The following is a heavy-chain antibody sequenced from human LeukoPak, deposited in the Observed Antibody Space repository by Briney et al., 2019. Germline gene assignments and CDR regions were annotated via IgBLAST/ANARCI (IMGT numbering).Heavy chain of an antibody. CDR2: IYHSGST. D-gene: IGHD2-21*01. CDR3: ARHRSPTPPKYCGGDCPGYFQH. V-gene: IGHV4-38-2*02. J-gene: IGHJ1*01. Sequence: PSETLSLTCTVSGYSISSGYYWGWIRQPPGKGLEWIGSIYHSGSTYYNPSLKSRVTISVDTSKNQFSLKLSSVTAADTAVYYCARHRSPTPPKYCGGDCPGYFQHWGQGTLVTVSS. CDR1: GYSISSGYY.